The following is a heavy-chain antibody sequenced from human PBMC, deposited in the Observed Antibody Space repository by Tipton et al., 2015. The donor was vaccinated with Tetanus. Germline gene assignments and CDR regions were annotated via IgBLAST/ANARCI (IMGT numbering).Heavy chain of an antibody. J-gene: IGHJ6*02. D-gene: IGHD3-22*01. CDR3: ARDPFYDSSYYYYYGMDV. V-gene: IGHV1-18*04. CDR1: GYTFTSYG. Sequence: QLVQSGAEVKKPGASVKVSCKASGYTFTSYGISWVRQAPGQGLEWMGWISAYNGNTNYAQKLQGRVTMTTDTSTSTAYMERRSLRSDDTAVYYCARDPFYDSSYYYYYGMDVWGQGTTVTVSS. CDR2: ISAYNGNT.